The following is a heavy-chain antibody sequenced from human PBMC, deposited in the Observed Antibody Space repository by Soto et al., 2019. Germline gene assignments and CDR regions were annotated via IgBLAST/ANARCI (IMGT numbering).Heavy chain of an antibody. Sequence: QVQLVQSGAEEKKPGASVKVSCKASGYTFTSYAMHWVRQAPGQRLEWMGWINAGNGNTKYSQKFQGRVTITRDTSASTAYMELSSLRSEDTAVYYCASSATTAYYYYGMDVWGQGTTVTVSS. D-gene: IGHD1-26*01. J-gene: IGHJ6*02. V-gene: IGHV1-3*05. CDR2: INAGNGNT. CDR3: ASSATTAYYYYGMDV. CDR1: GYTFTSYA.